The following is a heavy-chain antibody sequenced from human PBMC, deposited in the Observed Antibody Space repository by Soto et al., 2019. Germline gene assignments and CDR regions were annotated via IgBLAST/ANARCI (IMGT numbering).Heavy chain of an antibody. CDR3: AKDLRYCSSTSCHHATGGMDV. Sequence: GGSLRLSCAASGFTFSSYAMSWVRQAPGKGLEWVSAISGSGGSTYYADSVKGRFTISRDNSKNTLYLQMNSLRAEDTAVYYCAKDLRYCSSTSCHHATGGMDVWGQGTTVNVSS. J-gene: IGHJ6*02. CDR1: GFTFSSYA. V-gene: IGHV3-23*01. CDR2: ISGSGGST. D-gene: IGHD2-2*01.